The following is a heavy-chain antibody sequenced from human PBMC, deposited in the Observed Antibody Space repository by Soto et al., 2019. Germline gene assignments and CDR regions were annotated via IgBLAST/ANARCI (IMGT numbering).Heavy chain of an antibody. D-gene: IGHD3-22*01. CDR3: ARVSFYYDTSGYGVGWFDP. Sequence: QVQLQESGPGLVKPSETLSLTCTVSGDSVSSGAYYWSWIRQPSGKGLEWIGNVYHSGSTKYNPSLKSPVTISVDTSKNQFSLELNFVTAADTAVYYCARVSFYYDTSGYGVGWFDPCGQGALVTVSA. CDR1: GDSVSSGAYY. CDR2: VYHSGST. J-gene: IGHJ5*02. V-gene: IGHV4-61*08.